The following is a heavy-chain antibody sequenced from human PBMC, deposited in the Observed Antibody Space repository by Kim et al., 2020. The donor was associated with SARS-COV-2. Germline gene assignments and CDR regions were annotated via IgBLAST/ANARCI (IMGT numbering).Heavy chain of an antibody. CDR2: VSADGSNT. J-gene: IGHJ4*01. CDR1: GFTFSSYA. V-gene: IGHV3-23*01. Sequence: GGSLRLSCAASGFTFSSYAMTWVRLAPGKGLEWVSAVSADGSNTYYADSVRGRFTISRDNSKDTLYLQMNSLRADDTGVYYCARALLHGVAAPYHYCG. D-gene: IGHD3-3*01. CDR3: ARALLHGVAAPYHY.